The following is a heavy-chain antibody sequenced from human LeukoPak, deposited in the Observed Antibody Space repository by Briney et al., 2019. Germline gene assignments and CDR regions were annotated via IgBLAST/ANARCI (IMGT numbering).Heavy chain of an antibody. V-gene: IGHV3-11*01. CDR1: GFTFSDYY. J-gene: IGHJ6*02. Sequence: PGGSLRLSCAASGFTFSDYYMSWIRQAPGKGLEWVSYISSSGSTKYYADSVKGRFTISRDNAKNSLYLQMNSLRAEDTAVYYCAGDSSGRSYYYYGMDVWGQGTTVTVSS. CDR2: ISSSGSTK. D-gene: IGHD6-19*01. CDR3: AGDSSGRSYYYYGMDV.